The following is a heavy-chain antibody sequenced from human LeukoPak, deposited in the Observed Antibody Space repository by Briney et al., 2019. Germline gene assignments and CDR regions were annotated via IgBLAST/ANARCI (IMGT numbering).Heavy chain of an antibody. CDR2: INPNIDVT. V-gene: IGHV1-2*02. CDR1: GYTFTGYY. D-gene: IGHD3-16*01. CDR3: ARVGGGPVYYFDY. Sequence: ASVKVSCKASGYTFTGYYMRWVRQAPGQGLEWMGWINPNIDVTNYAQKFQGRVTMTSDTSISTAYMELSRLTSDDTAVYYCARVGGGPVYYFDYWGQGTLVTVSS. J-gene: IGHJ4*02.